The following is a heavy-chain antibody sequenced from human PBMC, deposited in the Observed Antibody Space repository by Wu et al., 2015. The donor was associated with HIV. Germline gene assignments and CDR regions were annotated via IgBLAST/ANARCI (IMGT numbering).Heavy chain of an antibody. V-gene: IGHV1-69*04. CDR1: GGTFSHYA. D-gene: IGHD3-10*01. Sequence: QVQLVQSGAEVKKPGSSVKVSCKASGGTFSHYAINWVRQAPGQGLEWMGRIIPSDGTTTYAHNFQGRVTLTRDMSTSTVYLELSSLRSQDTAVYYCARDIHTFYFGPGSHGYYYYYAMDIWGRGTTVIVSS. CDR3: ARDIHTFYFGPGSHGYYYYYAMDI. J-gene: IGHJ6*02. CDR2: IIPSDGTT.